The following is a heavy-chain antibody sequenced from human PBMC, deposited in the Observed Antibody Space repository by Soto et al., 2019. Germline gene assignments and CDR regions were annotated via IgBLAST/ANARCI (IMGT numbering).Heavy chain of an antibody. CDR1: GFNFSSYA. CDR3: AKDVLRYFDGSFDY. J-gene: IGHJ4*02. D-gene: IGHD3-9*01. Sequence: GSLRLSCASSGFNFSSYAMSWVRQAPGKGLEWVSAISGSGGSTYYADSVKGRFTISRDNSKNTLYLQMNSLRAEDTAVYYCAKDVLRYFDGSFDYWGQGTLVTVSS. V-gene: IGHV3-23*01. CDR2: ISGSGGST.